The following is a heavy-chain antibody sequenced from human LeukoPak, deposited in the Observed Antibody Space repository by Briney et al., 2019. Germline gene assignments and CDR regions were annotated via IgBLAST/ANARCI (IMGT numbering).Heavy chain of an antibody. V-gene: IGHV3-21*04. CDR2: ISSSSSYI. J-gene: IGHJ3*02. CDR1: GFTFSSYS. CDR3: ARDALSSTSCQPPCITMVRGHDAFDI. Sequence: GGSQRLSCAASGFTFSSYSMNWVRQAPGKGLEWVSSISSSSSYIYYADSVKGRFTISRDNAKNSLYLQMNSLRAEDTAVYYCARDALSSTSCQPPCITMVRGHDAFDIWGQGTMVTVSS. D-gene: IGHD3-10*01.